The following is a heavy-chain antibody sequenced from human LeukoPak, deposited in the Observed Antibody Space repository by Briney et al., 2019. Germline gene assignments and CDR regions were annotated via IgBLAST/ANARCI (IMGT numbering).Heavy chain of an antibody. V-gene: IGHV6-1*01. Sequence: SQTLSLTCAISGDSVSSNTGGWNWIRQSPSRGLEWLGRTYYRSKWYNDYAVSVKSRIIINPDTSKNQFSLQLNSVTPEDTAMYYCAREGLAVAADTLFDYWGQGTLVTVSS. CDR1: GDSVSSNTGG. CDR3: AREGLAVAADTLFDY. D-gene: IGHD6-19*01. CDR2: TYYRSKWYN. J-gene: IGHJ4*02.